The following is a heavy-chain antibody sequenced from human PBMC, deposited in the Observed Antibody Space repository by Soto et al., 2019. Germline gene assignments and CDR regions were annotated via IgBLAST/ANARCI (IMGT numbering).Heavy chain of an antibody. D-gene: IGHD6-6*01. CDR2: INPNSGGT. Sequence: ASVKVSCKDSRYTLTVNYRHWVRQAPGQGLEWMGWINPNSGGTNYAQKFQGRVTMTRDTSISTAYMELSRLRSDDTAVYYCATRDSSSYNYYYGMDVWGQGTTVTV. V-gene: IGHV1-2*02. CDR1: RYTLTVNY. CDR3: ATRDSSSYNYYYGMDV. J-gene: IGHJ6*02.